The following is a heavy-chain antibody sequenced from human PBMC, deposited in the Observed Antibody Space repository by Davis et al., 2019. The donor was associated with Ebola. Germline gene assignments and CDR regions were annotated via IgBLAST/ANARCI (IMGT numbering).Heavy chain of an antibody. J-gene: IGHJ3*02. CDR3: ARGGRDIVVVPAAIYAFDI. V-gene: IGHV1-46*01. CDR2: INPSGGST. D-gene: IGHD2-2*02. Sequence: ASVKVSCKASGYTFTGYYMHWVRQAPGQGLEWMGIINPSGGSTSYAQKFQGRVTMTRDTSTSTVYMELSSLRSEDTAVYYCARGGRDIVVVPAAIYAFDIWGQGTMVTVSS. CDR1: GYTFTGYY.